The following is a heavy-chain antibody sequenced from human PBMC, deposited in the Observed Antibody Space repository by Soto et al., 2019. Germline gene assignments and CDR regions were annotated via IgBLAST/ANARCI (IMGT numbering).Heavy chain of an antibody. Sequence: PGGSLRLSCAASGFTFSSYAMSWVRQAPGKGLEWVSAISGSGGSTIYADSVKGRFTISRDSSKNTLYLQMNTLRAEDTAIYYCAKRNGDYLNGMDVWGQGTTVTVSS. J-gene: IGHJ6*02. V-gene: IGHV3-23*01. D-gene: IGHD4-17*01. CDR3: AKRNGDYLNGMDV. CDR2: ISGSGGST. CDR1: GFTFSSYA.